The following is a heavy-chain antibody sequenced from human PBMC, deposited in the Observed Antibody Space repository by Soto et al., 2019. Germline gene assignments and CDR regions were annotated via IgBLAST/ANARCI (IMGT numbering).Heavy chain of an antibody. CDR1: GFSFAGYA. V-gene: IGHV3-23*01. CDR2: ISGGGGST. J-gene: IGHJ4*02. D-gene: IGHD3-9*01. CDR3: AKTETFNGYYNAFDY. Sequence: LRLSCAASGFSFAGYALTWVRLAPGKGLEWVASISGGGGSTYYTDSVKGRFSISRDNSNRVVYLQMGSLTAGDTAVYYCAKTETFNGYYNAFDYWGQGTRVTVSS.